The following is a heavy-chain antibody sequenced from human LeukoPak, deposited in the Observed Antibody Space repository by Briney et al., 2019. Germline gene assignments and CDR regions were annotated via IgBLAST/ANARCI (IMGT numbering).Heavy chain of an antibody. D-gene: IGHD4-17*01. Sequence: SETLSLTCTVSGGSISSSSYYWGWIRQPPGKGLEGIGSIYYSGSTYYTPSLQSRVTISVDTSKNQFSLKLSSVSAADTAVYYCARVRGDYGDYQFDYWGQGTLVTVSS. V-gene: IGHV4-39*07. CDR2: IYYSGST. CDR1: GGSISSSSYY. J-gene: IGHJ4*02. CDR3: ARVRGDYGDYQFDY.